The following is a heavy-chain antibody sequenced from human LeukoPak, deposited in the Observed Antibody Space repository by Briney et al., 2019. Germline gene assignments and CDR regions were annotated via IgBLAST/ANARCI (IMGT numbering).Heavy chain of an antibody. D-gene: IGHD1/OR15-1a*01. CDR1: GITFSSYW. V-gene: IGHV3-74*03. J-gene: IGHJ4*02. Sequence: PGGSLRLSCAASGITFSSYWMHWVRQAPGKGPMYVSRINSDGTSETYADSVKGRFTISRDNSKNTLYLQMNSLRAEDTAVYYCARAGGTTTRNYYFDYWGQGTLVTVSS. CDR3: ARAGGTTTRNYYFDY. CDR2: INSDGTSE.